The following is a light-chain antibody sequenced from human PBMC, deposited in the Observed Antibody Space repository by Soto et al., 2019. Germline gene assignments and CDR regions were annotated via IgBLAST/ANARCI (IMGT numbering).Light chain of an antibody. J-gene: IGLJ2*01. CDR3: AAWDGSLNNVL. CDR2: GDN. CDR1: GSSIATNT. V-gene: IGLV1-44*01. Sequence: QCVLTQPPSASGTPGQRVTISCSVSGSSIATNTVHWYRQLPGTAPKLLIYGDNQRPSGVPDRFSGSKSGTSASLAISGLQSEDEADYYCAAWDGSLNNVLFGGGT.